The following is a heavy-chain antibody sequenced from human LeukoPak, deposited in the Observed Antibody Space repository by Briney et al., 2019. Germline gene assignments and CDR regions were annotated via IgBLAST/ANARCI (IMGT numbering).Heavy chain of an antibody. CDR1: GGSISSGGYS. V-gene: IGHV4-61*08. CDR2: IYYSGST. Sequence: SETLSLTCAVSGGSISSGGYSWSWIRQPPGKGLEWIGYIYYSGSTNYNPSLKSRVTISVDTSKNQFSLKLSSVTAADTAVYYCARERLSGFDLWGRGTLVTVSS. D-gene: IGHD2-15*01. CDR3: ARERLSGFDL. J-gene: IGHJ2*01.